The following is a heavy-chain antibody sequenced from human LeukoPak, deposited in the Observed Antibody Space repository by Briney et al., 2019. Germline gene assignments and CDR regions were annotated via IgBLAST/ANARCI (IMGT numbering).Heavy chain of an antibody. CDR3: ARNPSGGNSHFDY. Sequence: SETLSLTCTVSGGSISGYYWSWLRQPPGEGLEGVGYIYYSGSSNYNPSLKRRVTISVDTSKNQFSLKLSSVTAADTAVYYCARNPSGGNSHFDYWGQGTLVTVSS. D-gene: IGHD4-23*01. CDR1: GGSISGYY. CDR2: IYYSGSS. V-gene: IGHV4-59*01. J-gene: IGHJ4*02.